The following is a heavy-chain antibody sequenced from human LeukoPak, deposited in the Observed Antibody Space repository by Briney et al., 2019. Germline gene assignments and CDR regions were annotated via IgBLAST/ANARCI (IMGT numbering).Heavy chain of an antibody. V-gene: IGHV5-51*01. Sequence: GESLQISCQGSGYSFTSYWIGGVRQMPGKGLEWMGIIYPGDSDTRYSPSFQGQVTISADKSISTAYLQWSSLKASDAAMYYCARVEMATITAYYFDYWGQGTLVTVSS. J-gene: IGHJ4*02. CDR2: IYPGDSDT. CDR1: GYSFTSYW. CDR3: ARVEMATITAYYFDY. D-gene: IGHD5-24*01.